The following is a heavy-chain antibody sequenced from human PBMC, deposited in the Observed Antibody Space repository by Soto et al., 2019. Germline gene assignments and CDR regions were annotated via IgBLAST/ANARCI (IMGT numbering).Heavy chain of an antibody. D-gene: IGHD3-10*01. V-gene: IGHV1-8*01. Sequence: QVQLVQSGAEVKKPGASVRVSCKASGYTFTSYDINWVRQAPGQGLEWMGCLNPNSGNPGYAQKLQCRVTVARNPSASIGHMEVTSLRSEATAVYYCARGRREVNSLDSGTSIIDYWGQGTLVTVSS. CDR2: LNPNSGNP. CDR1: GYTFTSYD. CDR3: ARGRREVNSLDSGTSIIDY. J-gene: IGHJ4*02.